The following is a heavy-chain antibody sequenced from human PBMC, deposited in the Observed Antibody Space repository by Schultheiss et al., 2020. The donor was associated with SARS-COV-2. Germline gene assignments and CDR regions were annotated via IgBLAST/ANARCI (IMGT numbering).Heavy chain of an antibody. CDR2: IYSGGST. CDR3: ARGSGVDY. D-gene: IGHD2-8*02. Sequence: GGSLRLSCAASGFAFSSYAMSWIRQAPGKGLEWVSVIYSGGSTYYADSVKGRFTISRDNSKITLYLQMDSLRAEDTATYYCARGSGVDYWGQGTLVTVSS. V-gene: IGHV3-23*01. J-gene: IGHJ4*02. CDR1: GFAFSSYA.